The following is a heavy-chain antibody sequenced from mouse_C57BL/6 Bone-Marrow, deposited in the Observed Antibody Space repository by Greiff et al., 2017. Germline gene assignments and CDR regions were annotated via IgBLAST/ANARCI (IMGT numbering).Heavy chain of an antibody. V-gene: IGHV1-69*01. CDR1: GYTFTSYW. Sequence: QVQLQQPVAELVMPGASVKLSCKASGYTFTSYWMHWVKPRPGPGLEWIGEIDPSDSYPNYNQKFKGKSPLTVDKSSSTAYLQLSSLTYEDSAVYYCARFRYDGYPWFAYWGQGTLVTVSA. CDR3: ARFRYDGYPWFAY. J-gene: IGHJ3*01. D-gene: IGHD2-3*01. CDR2: IDPSDSYP.